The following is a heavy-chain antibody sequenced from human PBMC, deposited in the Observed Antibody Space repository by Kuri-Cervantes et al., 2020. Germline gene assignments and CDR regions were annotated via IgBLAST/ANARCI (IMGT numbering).Heavy chain of an antibody. Sequence: GGSLRLSCAASGFTFSNAWMSWVRQAPGKGLEWVGRIKSKTDGGTTDYAAPVKGRFTISRDDSKNTLYLQMNSLKTEDTAVYYCTTGGPPRETVAGTQGVNDYWGQGTLVTVSS. CDR1: GFTFSNAW. V-gene: IGHV3-15*01. J-gene: IGHJ4*02. CDR3: TTGGPPRETVAGTQGVNDY. D-gene: IGHD6-19*01. CDR2: IKSKTDGGTT.